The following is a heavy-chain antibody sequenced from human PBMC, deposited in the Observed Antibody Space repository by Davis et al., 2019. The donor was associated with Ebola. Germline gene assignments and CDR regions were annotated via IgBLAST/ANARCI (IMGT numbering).Heavy chain of an antibody. CDR2: ISSSGSTI. CDR1: GFTFSDYY. J-gene: IGHJ4*02. V-gene: IGHV3-11*01. D-gene: IGHD3-3*01. CDR3: ARFPHYDFWSGYFDY. Sequence: GESLKISCAASGFTFSDYYMSWIRQAPGQGLEWVSYISSSGSTIYYADSVKGRFTISRDNAKNSLYLQMNSLRAEDTAVYYCARFPHYDFWSGYFDYWGQGTLVTVSS.